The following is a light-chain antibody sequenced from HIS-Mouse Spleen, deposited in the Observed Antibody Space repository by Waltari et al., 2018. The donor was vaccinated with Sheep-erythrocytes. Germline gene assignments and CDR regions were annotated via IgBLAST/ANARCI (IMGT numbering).Light chain of an antibody. V-gene: IGLV2-23*01. Sequence: QSALTQPASVSGSPGKSITIPCTGTSSDGGSYNLVSWYQQHPGKAPKLMIYEGSKRPSGVSNRFSGSKSGNTASLTISGLQAEDEADYYCCSYAGSSTPWVFGGGTKLTVL. CDR3: CSYAGSSTPWV. CDR1: SSDGGSYNL. CDR2: EGS. J-gene: IGLJ3*02.